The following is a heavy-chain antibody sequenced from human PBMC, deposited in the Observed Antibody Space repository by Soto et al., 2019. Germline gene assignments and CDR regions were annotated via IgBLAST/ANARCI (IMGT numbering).Heavy chain of an antibody. Sequence: EVQVLESGGALVQPGGSLRLSCAASGFTFSNYAMSWVRQAPGKGLEWVSSISGSGGTTYYADSVKGRLTLSRENSKNTLYLQMNSLRVEDTAVYYCAKNNMGYYLDYWGQGTLVTVSS. V-gene: IGHV3-23*01. CDR2: ISGSGGTT. J-gene: IGHJ4*02. D-gene: IGHD3-10*01. CDR3: AKNNMGYYLDY. CDR1: GFTFSNYA.